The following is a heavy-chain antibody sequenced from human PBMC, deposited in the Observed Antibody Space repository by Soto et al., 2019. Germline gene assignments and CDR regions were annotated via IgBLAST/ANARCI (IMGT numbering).Heavy chain of an antibody. CDR3: ARVVGALGHWFDP. D-gene: IGHD1-26*01. J-gene: IGHJ5*02. CDR2: ISGYNGDT. Sequence: GASVKVSCKASGYTFTRYGISWVRQAPGQGLEWMGWISGYNGDTTYAQKFQGRVTMTTDTSTSTAYMELRSLRSDDTAVYYCARVVGALGHWFDPWGQGTLVTVSS. CDR1: GYTFTRYG. V-gene: IGHV1-18*01.